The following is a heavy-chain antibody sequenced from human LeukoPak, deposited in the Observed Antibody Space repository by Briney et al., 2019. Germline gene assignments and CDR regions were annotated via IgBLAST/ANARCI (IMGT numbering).Heavy chain of an antibody. CDR2: IVVGSGNT. J-gene: IGHJ6*02. CDR3: AADIFPKGIVLRFLEWFGGPLRYMDV. Sequence: GASVKVSCKASGFTFTSSAVQWVRQARGQRLEWIGWIVVGSGNTNYAQKFQERVTITRDMSTSTAYMELSSLRSEDTAVYYCAADIFPKGIVLRFLEWFGGPLRYMDVWGQGTTVTVSS. V-gene: IGHV1-58*01. D-gene: IGHD3-3*01. CDR1: GFTFTSSA.